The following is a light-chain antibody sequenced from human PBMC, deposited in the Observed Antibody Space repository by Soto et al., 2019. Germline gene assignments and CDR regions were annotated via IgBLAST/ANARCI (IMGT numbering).Light chain of an antibody. J-gene: IGKJ1*01. V-gene: IGKV3-20*01. CDR2: GAS. CDR3: QRYGSAARA. Sequence: EIVLTQSPCTLSLSPGERAALSCRASQSVSSSYLAWYQQKPGQAPRLLIYGASSSATGIPDMFSGSGSGTDFTLTISILELEDCAVYYCQRYGSAARAFGQGTKVDIK. CDR1: QSVSSSY.